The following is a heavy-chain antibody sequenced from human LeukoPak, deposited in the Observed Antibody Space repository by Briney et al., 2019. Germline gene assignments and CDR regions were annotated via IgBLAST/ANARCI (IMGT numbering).Heavy chain of an antibody. V-gene: IGHV1-18*01. CDR2: ISAYNGNT. CDR1: GYTFTSYG. J-gene: IGHJ4*02. Sequence: GASVKVSCKASGYTFTSYGISWVRQAPGQGLEWMGWISAYNGNTNYAQKLQGRVTMTTDTSTSTAYMELRSLRSDDTAVYYCARPRAYGDYDPHPFLDYWGQGTLVTVSS. CDR3: ARPRAYGDYDPHPFLDY. D-gene: IGHD4-17*01.